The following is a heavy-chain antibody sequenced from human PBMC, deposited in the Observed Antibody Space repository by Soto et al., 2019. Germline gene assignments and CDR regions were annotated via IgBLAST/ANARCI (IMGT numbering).Heavy chain of an antibody. CDR2: IHDSGST. CDR3: AGFMAYNWVDP. V-gene: IGHV4-59*08. CDR1: GDSISSYY. J-gene: IGHJ5*02. Sequence: PSETLSLTCTVSGDSISSYYWSWIRQPPGKGLEWIGYIHDSGSTNYNPSLKSRVTISVDTSKNHFSLKLTSVTAADTAVYYCAGFMAYNWVDPWGRGTLVTVS.